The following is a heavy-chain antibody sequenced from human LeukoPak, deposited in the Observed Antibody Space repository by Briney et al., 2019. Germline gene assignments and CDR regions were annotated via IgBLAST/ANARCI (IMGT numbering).Heavy chain of an antibody. CDR2: IIPIFGIA. V-gene: IGHV1-69*04. J-gene: IGHJ6*02. CDR1: GGTLSSYA. D-gene: IGHD2-2*02. CDR3: ARVRPPHYCSSTSCYTGMVYYYGMDV. Sequence: SVKVSCKASGGTLSSYAISWVRQAPGQGLEWMGRIIPIFGIANYAQKFQGRVTITADKSTSTAYMELSSLRSEDTAVYYCARVRPPHYCSSTSCYTGMVYYYGMDVWGQGTTVTVSS.